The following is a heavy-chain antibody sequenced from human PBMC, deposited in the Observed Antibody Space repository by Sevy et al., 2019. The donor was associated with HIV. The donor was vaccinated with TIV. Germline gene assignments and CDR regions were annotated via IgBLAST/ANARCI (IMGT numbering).Heavy chain of an antibody. CDR2: IYYSGST. V-gene: IGHV4-39*01. J-gene: IGHJ4*02. CDR1: GGSISSSSYY. CDR3: ARQSAGYGVVVVAAFLPFDY. D-gene: IGHD2-15*01. Sequence: SETLSLTCTVSGGSISSSSYYWGWIRQPPGKGLEWIGSIYYSGSTYYNPSLKSRVTISVDTSKNQFSLMLSSVTAADTAVYYCARQSAGYGVVVVAAFLPFDYWGQGTLVTVSS.